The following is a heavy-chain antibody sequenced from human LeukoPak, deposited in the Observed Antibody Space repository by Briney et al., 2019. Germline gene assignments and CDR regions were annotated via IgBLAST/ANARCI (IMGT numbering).Heavy chain of an antibody. D-gene: IGHD2-2*01. CDR2: ISYDGSKK. CDR1: GFTFSSYS. J-gene: IGHJ4*02. CDR3: ARDLKTAMDYFDY. Sequence: GRSLRLPCAASGFTFSSYSMHWVRQAPGKGLEWVAIISYDGSKKYYADSVKGRFAISRDNSKNTLFLQMNSLRPEDTAVYYCARDLKTAMDYFDYWGQGALVTVSS. V-gene: IGHV3-30*09.